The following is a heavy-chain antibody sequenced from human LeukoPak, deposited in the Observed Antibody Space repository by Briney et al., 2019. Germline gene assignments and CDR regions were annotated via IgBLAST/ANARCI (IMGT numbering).Heavy chain of an antibody. V-gene: IGHV3-30-3*01. Sequence: GGSLRLSCAASGFTFSSYAVHWVRQAPGKGLEWVALISYDGNNKYYADSVRGRFTISRDNSKNTLFLQMKSLRAEDTAVYYCAREYGDYGRLYYYGMDVWGQGTTVTVSS. J-gene: IGHJ6*02. CDR1: GFTFSSYA. D-gene: IGHD4-17*01. CDR2: ISYDGNNK. CDR3: AREYGDYGRLYYYGMDV.